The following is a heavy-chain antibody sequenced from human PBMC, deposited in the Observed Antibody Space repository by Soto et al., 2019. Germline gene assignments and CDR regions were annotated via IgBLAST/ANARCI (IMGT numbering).Heavy chain of an antibody. Sequence: GASVKVXCKASGYTXTSYGISWVRQAPGQGLEWMGWISAYNGNTNYAQKLQGRVTMTTDTSTSTAYMELRSLRSDDTAVYYCATGTTFHDAFDIWGQGTMVTVSS. CDR3: ATGTTFHDAFDI. J-gene: IGHJ3*02. CDR1: GYTXTSYG. CDR2: ISAYNGNT. V-gene: IGHV1-18*01. D-gene: IGHD1-1*01.